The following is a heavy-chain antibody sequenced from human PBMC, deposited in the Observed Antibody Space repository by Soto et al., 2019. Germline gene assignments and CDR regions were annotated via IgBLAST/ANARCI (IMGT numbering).Heavy chain of an antibody. J-gene: IGHJ6*02. V-gene: IGHV1-69*13. CDR2: IIPIFGTA. CDR1: GGTFSSYA. CDR3: ARGMRHGGDYYYGMDV. Sequence: SVKVSCKASGGTFSSYAISWVRQAPGQGLEWMGGIIPIFGTANYAQKFQGRVTITADESTSTAYMELSSLRSEDTAVYYCARGMRHGGDYYYGMDVWGQGTTVTVSS. D-gene: IGHD3-10*01.